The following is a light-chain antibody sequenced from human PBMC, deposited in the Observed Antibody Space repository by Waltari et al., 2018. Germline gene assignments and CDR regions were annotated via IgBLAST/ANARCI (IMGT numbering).Light chain of an antibody. J-gene: IGLJ3*02. CDR3: VLYMGSASWV. Sequence: QTVVTPEPSFSVYPGGTVPPPCGLNPAPVSTNSYPSWYQQTPGQAPRTLIYNSNTRSSGVPDRFSGSILGNKAALTITGAQAEDESDYYCVLYMGSASWVFGGGTQLTVL. CDR1: PAPVSTNSY. CDR2: NSN. V-gene: IGLV8-61*01.